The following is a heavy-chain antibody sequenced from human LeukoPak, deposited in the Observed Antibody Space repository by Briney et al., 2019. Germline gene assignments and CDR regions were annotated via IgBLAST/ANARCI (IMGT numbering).Heavy chain of an antibody. CDR1: GGSFSGYY. D-gene: IGHD6-25*01. CDR2: INRSGST. Sequence: SETLSLTCAVYGGSFSGYYWSWIRQPPGKGLEWIGEINRSGSTNYNPSLKSRVTISVDTSKNQFSLKLSSVTAADTAVYYCARHAAIYFDYWGQGTLVTVSS. J-gene: IGHJ4*02. V-gene: IGHV4-34*01. CDR3: ARHAAIYFDY.